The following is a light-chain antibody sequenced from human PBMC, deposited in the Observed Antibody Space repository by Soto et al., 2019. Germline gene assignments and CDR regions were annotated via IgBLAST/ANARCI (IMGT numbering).Light chain of an antibody. Sequence: SVLTQSASVSGSPGQSITISCTGTSSDVGGYNYVSWYQHHPGKAPKLIIYEVSNRPSGVSNRFSGSKSGNTASLTISGVQAEDEADYYCSSYTSSSTPVVFGGGTKLTVL. J-gene: IGLJ2*01. CDR2: EVS. CDR3: SSYTSSSTPVV. CDR1: SSDVGGYNY. V-gene: IGLV2-14*01.